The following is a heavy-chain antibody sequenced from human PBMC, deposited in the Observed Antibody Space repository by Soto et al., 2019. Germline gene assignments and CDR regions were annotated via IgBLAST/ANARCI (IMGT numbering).Heavy chain of an antibody. V-gene: IGHV4-4*02. CDR1: GGSISSSNW. Sequence: SETLSLTCAVSGGSISSSNWWSWVRQPPGKGLEWIGEIYHSGSTNYNPSLKSRVSISVDKSKNQFSLKLGSVTAADTAVYYCARRYPSSGWYNWFDPWGQGTLVTVSS. J-gene: IGHJ5*02. D-gene: IGHD6-19*01. CDR3: ARRYPSSGWYNWFDP. CDR2: IYHSGST.